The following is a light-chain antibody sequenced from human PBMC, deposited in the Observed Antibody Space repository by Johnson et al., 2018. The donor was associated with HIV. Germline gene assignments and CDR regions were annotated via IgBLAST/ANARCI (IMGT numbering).Light chain of an antibody. CDR2: RNN. CDR3: GTWDDSLNFV. CDR1: SPNIGNNY. V-gene: IGLV1-51*02. Sequence: QSVLTQPPSVSAAPGQKVTISCSGSSPNIGNNYVSWYQELPGTALKLLIYRNNQRPSGVPDRFSGSKSGTSASLAISGLQAEDEADYYCGTWDDSLNFVFGTGTKVTVL. J-gene: IGLJ1*01.